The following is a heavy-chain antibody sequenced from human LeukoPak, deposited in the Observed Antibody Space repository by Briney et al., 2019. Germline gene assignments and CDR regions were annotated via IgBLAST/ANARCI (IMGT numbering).Heavy chain of an antibody. J-gene: IGHJ6*03. D-gene: IGHD6-13*01. CDR3: ARDSQFEYSSSWYYFLSGYYYYMDV. CDR2: ISYDGSTK. CDR1: GSTFSSSA. V-gene: IGHV3-30*17. Sequence: GGSLSPSCAAPGSTFSSSAMPGFRQPPGRGLRWVAVISYDGSTKYYADSVRGRFTISRDTSKNTLFLQMNSLRPGNTAGNSCARDSQFEYSSSWYYFLSGYYYYMDVWGKGTTVTVSS.